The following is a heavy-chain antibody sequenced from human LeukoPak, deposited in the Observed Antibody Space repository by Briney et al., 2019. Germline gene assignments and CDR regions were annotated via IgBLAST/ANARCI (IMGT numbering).Heavy chain of an antibody. Sequence: PSETLSLTCTVSGGSISSSSYYWGWIRQPPGKGLEWIGSIYYSGSTYYNPSLKSRVTISVDTSKNQFSLKLSSVTAADTAVYSYDQEEMAGPYFDSWGQGTLVTVSS. CDR2: IYYSGST. CDR3: DQEEMAGPYFDS. V-gene: IGHV4-39*01. D-gene: IGHD5-24*01. J-gene: IGHJ4*02. CDR1: GGSISSSSYY.